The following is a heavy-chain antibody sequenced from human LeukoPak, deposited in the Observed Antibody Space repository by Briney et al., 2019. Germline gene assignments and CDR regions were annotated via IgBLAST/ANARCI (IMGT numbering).Heavy chain of an antibody. CDR1: GFTFTTSA. CDR2: IVVGSGNT. V-gene: IGHV1-58*01. J-gene: IGHJ3*02. CDR3: AAVPNANAWYWDDAFDI. D-gene: IGHD2-8*02. Sequence: EASVKVSCKASGFTFTTSAVQWVRQARGQRLEWIGRIVVGSGNTDHAQKLQGRLTITRDISTSTAYMELSSLTSEDTAVYYCAAVPNANAWYWDDAFDIWGQGTMVTVSS.